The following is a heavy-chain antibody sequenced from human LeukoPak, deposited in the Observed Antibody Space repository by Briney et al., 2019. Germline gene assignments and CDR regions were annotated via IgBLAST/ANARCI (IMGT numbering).Heavy chain of an antibody. CDR3: ARGASGSYYVDY. J-gene: IGHJ4*02. Sequence: PGGSLRLSCAASGFTFSSYWMHWVRQAPGKGLVWVSRVNTDESRTNYADSVKGRFTISRDNAKNTVYLQMNSLRAEDTAVCYCARGASGSYYVDYWGQGTLVTVSS. CDR2: VNTDESRT. V-gene: IGHV3-74*01. CDR1: GFTFSSYW. D-gene: IGHD1-26*01.